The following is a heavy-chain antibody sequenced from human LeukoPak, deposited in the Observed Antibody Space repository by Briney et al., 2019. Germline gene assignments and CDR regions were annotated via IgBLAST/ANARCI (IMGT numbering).Heavy chain of an antibody. CDR2: IYPGDSDT. CDR1: GYRFTNYW. Sequence: GESLKISCXGSGYRFTNYWIGWVRQMPGKGLEWMGIIYPGDSDTRDSPSFQGQATISADKSSGTAYLQWSSLKASDSAIYYCARSMSAAVPAVFDYWGQGTLVTVSS. D-gene: IGHD2-2*01. CDR3: ARSMSAAVPAVFDY. V-gene: IGHV5-51*01. J-gene: IGHJ4*02.